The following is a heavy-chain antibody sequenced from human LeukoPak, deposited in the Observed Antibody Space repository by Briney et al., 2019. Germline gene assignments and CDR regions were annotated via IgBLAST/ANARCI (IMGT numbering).Heavy chain of an antibody. CDR3: AKDTFGYSSSWYEDY. V-gene: IGHV3-74*01. CDR2: INHDGTGI. Sequence: GSLRLSCAASGWMHWVRQAPGKGLVWVSGINHDGTGIYYADSVKGRFTISRDNAKNTVYLQMNSLSAEDTAVYYCAKDTFGYSSSWYEDYWGQGTLVTVSS. CDR1: GW. J-gene: IGHJ4*02. D-gene: IGHD6-13*01.